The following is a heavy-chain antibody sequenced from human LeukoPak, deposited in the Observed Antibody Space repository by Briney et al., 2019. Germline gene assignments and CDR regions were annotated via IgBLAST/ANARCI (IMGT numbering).Heavy chain of an antibody. CDR2: IWYDGSNK. CDR1: GFTFSSYA. D-gene: IGHD3-10*01. V-gene: IGHV3-33*08. Sequence: GRSLRLSCAASGFTFSSYAMHWVRQAPGKGLEWVAVIWYDGSNKYYADSVKGRFTISRDNSKNTLYLQMNSLRAEDTAVYYCARVSKFRGVSGLYYYYGMDVWGQGTTVTVSS. J-gene: IGHJ6*02. CDR3: ARVSKFRGVSGLYYYYGMDV.